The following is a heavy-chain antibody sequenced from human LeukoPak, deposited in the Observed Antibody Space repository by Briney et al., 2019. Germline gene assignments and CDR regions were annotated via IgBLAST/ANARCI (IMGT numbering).Heavy chain of an antibody. CDR3: AIPSYGSGSYYIGY. J-gene: IGHJ4*02. Sequence: ASVKVSCKASGYTFTSYGISWERQAPGQGLEWMGWISAYNGNTNYAQKLQGRVTMTTDTSTSTAYMELRSLRSDDTAVYYCAIPSYGSGSYYIGYWGQGTLVTVSS. CDR1: GYTFTSYG. D-gene: IGHD3-10*01. CDR2: ISAYNGNT. V-gene: IGHV1-18*01.